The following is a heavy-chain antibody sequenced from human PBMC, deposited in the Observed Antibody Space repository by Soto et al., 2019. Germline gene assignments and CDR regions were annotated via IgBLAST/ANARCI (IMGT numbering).Heavy chain of an antibody. J-gene: IGHJ6*02. CDR2: IWYDGSNK. Sequence: GGSLRLSCAASGFTFSSYGMHWVRQAPGKGLEWVAVIWYDGSNKYYADSVKGRFTISRDNSKNTLYLQMNSLRAEDTAVYYCAREFGSGWVGYYYYGMDVWGQGTTVTVS. D-gene: IGHD6-19*01. V-gene: IGHV3-33*01. CDR3: AREFGSGWVGYYYYGMDV. CDR1: GFTFSSYG.